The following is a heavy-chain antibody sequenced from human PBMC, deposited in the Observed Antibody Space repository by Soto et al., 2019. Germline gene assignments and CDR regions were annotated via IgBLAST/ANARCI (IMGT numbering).Heavy chain of an antibody. CDR2: TRNKANSYTT. J-gene: IGHJ4*02. CDR1: GFSFSDHY. CDR3: ARVNRCSGGTCYSDY. D-gene: IGHD2-15*01. Sequence: RGSLRLSCAASGFSFSDHYMDWVRQAPGKGLEWVGRTRNKANSYTTEYAASVKGRFTISRDDSKNLLYLQMNSLKTEDTAVYYCARVNRCSGGTCYSDYWGQGTLVTVSS. V-gene: IGHV3-72*01.